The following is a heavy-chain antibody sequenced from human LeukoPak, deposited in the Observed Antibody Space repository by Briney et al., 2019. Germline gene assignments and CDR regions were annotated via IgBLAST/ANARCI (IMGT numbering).Heavy chain of an antibody. D-gene: IGHD2-2*01. CDR3: ARLGYCSSTSCPAPFDY. V-gene: IGHV1-69*06. J-gene: IGHJ4*02. CDR1: GGTFSSYA. CDR2: IIPIFGTA. Sequence: ASVKVSCKASGGTFSSYAISWVRQAPGQGLEWMGGIIPIFGTANYAQKFQGRVTITADKSTSTAYMELSSLRSEDTAVYYCARLGYCSSTSCPAPFDYWGQGTLVTVSS.